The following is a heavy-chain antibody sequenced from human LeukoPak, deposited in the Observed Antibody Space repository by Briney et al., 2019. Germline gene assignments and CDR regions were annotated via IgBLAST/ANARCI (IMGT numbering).Heavy chain of an antibody. Sequence: GGSLRLSCAASGFTVSSNYVTWVRQAPGKGLEWVSVISDSGTLTYYADSVKGRFTISRDNSKNTLFLQMNSLRAEDTAIYYCAKDARRTNGWYFFDSWGPGTLVTVSS. CDR3: AKDARRTNGWYFFDS. J-gene: IGHJ4*02. V-gene: IGHV3-23*01. CDR1: GFTVSSNY. D-gene: IGHD2-15*01. CDR2: ISDSGTLT.